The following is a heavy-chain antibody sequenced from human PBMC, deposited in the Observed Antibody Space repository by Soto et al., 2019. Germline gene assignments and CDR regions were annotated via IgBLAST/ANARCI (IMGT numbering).Heavy chain of an antibody. J-gene: IGHJ3*02. Sequence: GGSLRLSCAASGFTFSSYSMNWVRQAPGKGLEWVSSISSSSSYIYYADSVKGRFTISRDNAKNSLYLQMNSLRAEDTAVYYCARVLYDFWSGYDAFDIWGQGTMVTVSS. D-gene: IGHD3-3*01. CDR3: ARVLYDFWSGYDAFDI. CDR1: GFTFSSYS. V-gene: IGHV3-21*01. CDR2: ISSSSSYI.